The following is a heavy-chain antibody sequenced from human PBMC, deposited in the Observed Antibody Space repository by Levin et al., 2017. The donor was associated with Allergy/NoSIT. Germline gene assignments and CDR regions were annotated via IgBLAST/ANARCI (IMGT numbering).Heavy chain of an antibody. CDR1: GYTFTSHW. V-gene: IGHV5-51*01. CDR3: ARHGKTSLRFDAFDI. J-gene: IGHJ3*02. Sequence: GESLKISCQGSGYTFTSHWIGWVRQMPGKGLEWMGIIYPSDSDTRYSPSFQGQVTISPDKSISTAYLQWSSLKASDTAIYYCARHGKTSLRFDAFDIWGQGTMVTVSS. CDR2: IYPSDSDT.